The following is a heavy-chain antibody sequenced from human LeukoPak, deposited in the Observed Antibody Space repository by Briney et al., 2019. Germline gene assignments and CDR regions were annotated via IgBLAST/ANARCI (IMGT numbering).Heavy chain of an antibody. Sequence: GASVKVSCKASGGTFSSYTISCVRQAPGQGLEWMGRIIPIFGIANYAQKFQGRVTITADKSTSTAYMELSSLRSEDTAVYSCASAPSGYDSSGYYPQFDYWGQGTLVTVSS. CDR3: ASAPSGYDSSGYYPQFDY. J-gene: IGHJ4*02. CDR1: GGTFSSYT. D-gene: IGHD3-22*01. V-gene: IGHV1-69*02. CDR2: IIPIFGIA.